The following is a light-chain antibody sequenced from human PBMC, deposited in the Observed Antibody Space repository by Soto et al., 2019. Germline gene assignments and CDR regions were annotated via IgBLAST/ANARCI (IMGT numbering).Light chain of an antibody. V-gene: IGKV1-9*01. CDR3: QQLNSYPQRSWT. CDR2: AAS. J-gene: IGKJ1*01. Sequence: DIQLTQSPSFLSASVGDRVTITCRASQGISSYLAWYQQKPGKAPKLLIYAASTLQSGVPSRFSGSGSGTEFTLTISSLQPEDFATYYCQQLNSYPQRSWTFGQGTKVDIK. CDR1: QGISSY.